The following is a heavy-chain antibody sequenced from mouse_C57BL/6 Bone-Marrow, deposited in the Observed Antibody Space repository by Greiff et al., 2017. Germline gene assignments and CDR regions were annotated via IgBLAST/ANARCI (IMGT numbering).Heavy chain of an antibody. J-gene: IGHJ3*01. Sequence: VQLQQSGAELVRPGTSVKLSCKASGYTFTSYWMHWVKQRPGQGLEWIGVIDPSDSYTNYNQKFKGKATLTVDTSSSTAYMQLSSLTSEDSAVEYCAGWGGDYEAAWFAYWGQGTLVTVSA. CDR2: IDPSDSYT. CDR3: AGWGGDYEAAWFAY. CDR1: GYTFTSYW. D-gene: IGHD2-13*01. V-gene: IGHV1-59*01.